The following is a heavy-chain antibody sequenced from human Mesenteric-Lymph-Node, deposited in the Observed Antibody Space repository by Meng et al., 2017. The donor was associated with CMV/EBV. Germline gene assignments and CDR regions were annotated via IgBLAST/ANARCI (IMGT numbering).Heavy chain of an antibody. Sequence: SQTLSLTCAVYGGSFSGYYWSWIRQPPGKGLEWIGYIYYSGSTNYNPSLKSRVTISVDTSKNQFSLKLSSVTAADTAVYYCARGPLVVPAANHIAYYYYGMDVWGQGTTVTV. V-gene: IGHV4-59*12. CDR2: IYYSGST. D-gene: IGHD2-2*01. CDR1: GGSFSGYY. CDR3: ARGPLVVPAANHIAYYYYGMDV. J-gene: IGHJ6*02.